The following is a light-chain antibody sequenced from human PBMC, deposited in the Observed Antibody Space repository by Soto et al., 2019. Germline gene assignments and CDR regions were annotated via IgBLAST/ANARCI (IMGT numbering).Light chain of an antibody. CDR1: SSDVGGYNY. CDR3: SSYTSSSTLGV. CDR2: EVS. Sequence: QSALTQPASVAGSPGQSMTISCTGTSSDVGGYNYVSWYQQHPGKAPKLMIYEVSNRPSGVSNRFSGSKSGNTASLTISGLQAEDEADDYCSSYTSSSTLGVFGTGTKLTVL. J-gene: IGLJ1*01. V-gene: IGLV2-14*01.